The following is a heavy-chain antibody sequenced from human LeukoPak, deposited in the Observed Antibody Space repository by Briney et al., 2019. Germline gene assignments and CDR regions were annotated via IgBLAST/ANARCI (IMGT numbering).Heavy chain of an antibody. V-gene: IGHV4-39*01. D-gene: IGHD3-10*01. CDR2: INYSGST. Sequence: PSETLSLTCTVSGGSISSSSYYWGWIRQPPGKGLEWIGNINYSGSTYYNPSLKSRVTVSVDTSRNQFSLRLSSVTAADTAVYYCARGVDYYGVWGQGTLVTVSS. J-gene: IGHJ4*02. CDR1: GGSISSSSYY. CDR3: ARGVDYYGV.